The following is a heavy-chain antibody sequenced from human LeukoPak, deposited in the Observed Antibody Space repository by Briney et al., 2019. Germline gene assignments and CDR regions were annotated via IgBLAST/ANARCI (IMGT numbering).Heavy chain of an antibody. Sequence: ASVKVSCKASGGTFSSYAISWVRQAPGQGLEWMGGIIPIFGTANYAQKFQGRVTITADKSTSTAYMELSSLRSEDTAMYYCARGRVVEDCSGGSCYHFDSWGQGTLVTVSS. V-gene: IGHV1-69*06. J-gene: IGHJ4*02. CDR2: IIPIFGTA. D-gene: IGHD2-15*01. CDR3: ARGRVVEDCSGGSCYHFDS. CDR1: GGTFSSYA.